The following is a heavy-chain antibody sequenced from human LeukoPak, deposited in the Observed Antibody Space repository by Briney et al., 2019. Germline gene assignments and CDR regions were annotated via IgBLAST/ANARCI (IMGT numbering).Heavy chain of an antibody. CDR1: GFSVNNLY. Sequence: GALRLSCAASGFSVNNLYMSWVRQAPGKGLEWVSVIYSGDRTYYADSVKGRFTISRDTSKNTVYLQMNSLRPEETAVYYCARDGEYSYGYGFDYWGQGTLVTVSS. J-gene: IGHJ4*02. V-gene: IGHV3-66*01. CDR3: ARDGEYSYGYGFDY. CDR2: IYSGDRT. D-gene: IGHD5-18*01.